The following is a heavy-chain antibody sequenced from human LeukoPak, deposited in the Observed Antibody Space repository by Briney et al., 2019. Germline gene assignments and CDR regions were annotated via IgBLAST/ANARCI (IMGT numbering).Heavy chain of an antibody. D-gene: IGHD5-18*01. CDR1: GGSISSYY. CDR3: ARAKRGYSVFDY. J-gene: IGHJ4*02. CDR2: IYYSGST. Sequence: SETLSLTCTVSGGSISSYYWSWIWQPPGKGLEWIGYIYYSGSTNYNPSLKSRVTISVDASKNQFSLKLSSVTAADTAVYYCARAKRGYSVFDYWGQGTLVTVSS. V-gene: IGHV4-59*01.